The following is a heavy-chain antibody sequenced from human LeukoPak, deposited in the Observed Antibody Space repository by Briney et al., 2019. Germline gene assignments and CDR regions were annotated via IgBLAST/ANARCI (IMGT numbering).Heavy chain of an antibody. D-gene: IGHD3-16*01. CDR1: GFTFSSYS. CDR3: ARGRGGYYFDY. J-gene: IGHJ4*02. Sequence: PGGSLRLSCAASGFTFSSYSMNWVRQAPGKGLEWVSSISSTSSYIYYADSVKGRFTISRDNAKNSLYLQMNSLRAEDTAVYYCARGRGGYYFDYWGQGTLVTVSS. CDR2: ISSTSSYI. V-gene: IGHV3-21*01.